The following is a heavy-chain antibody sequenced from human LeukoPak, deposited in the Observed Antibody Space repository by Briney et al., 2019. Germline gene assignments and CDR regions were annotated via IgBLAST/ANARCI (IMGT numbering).Heavy chain of an antibody. D-gene: IGHD3-10*01. Sequence: PGGSLRLSCAASGFTFGNYAMNWVRQAPGKGLEWVSAISGSGGSTYYADSVKGRFTISRDNSKNTLYLQMNSLRAEDTAVYYCAKVVLLWFGELLGWFDPWGQGTLVTVSS. CDR3: AKVVLLWFGELLGWFDP. CDR2: ISGSGGST. CDR1: GFTFGNYA. V-gene: IGHV3-23*01. J-gene: IGHJ5*02.